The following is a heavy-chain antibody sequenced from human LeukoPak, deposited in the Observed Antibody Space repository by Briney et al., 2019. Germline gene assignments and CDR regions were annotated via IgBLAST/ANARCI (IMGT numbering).Heavy chain of an antibody. CDR1: GGSISSYY. J-gene: IGHJ6*03. V-gene: IGHV4-59*01. CDR2: IYYSGST. D-gene: IGHD6-13*01. CDR3: ARAHSSSWYLYYYYMDV. Sequence: SETLSLTCSVSGGSISSYYWSWVRQPPAKGLEWIGYIYYSGSTNYNPSLKSRVTISVDTSKNQFSLKLSSVTAADTAVYYCARAHSSSWYLYYYYMDVWGKGTTVTVSS.